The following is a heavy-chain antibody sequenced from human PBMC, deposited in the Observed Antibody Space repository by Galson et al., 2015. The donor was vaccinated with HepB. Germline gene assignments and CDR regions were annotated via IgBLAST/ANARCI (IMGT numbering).Heavy chain of an antibody. J-gene: IGHJ4*02. Sequence: SLRLSCAASGLTFSNSEMNWVRQAPGRGLEWASYISSRGKTINTVDHVKGRFTTSRDNAKSSLFLQMNSLRAEDTAVYYCARDFGGSYDYCGQGTLFTVSS. CDR2: ISSRGKTI. V-gene: IGHV3-48*03. CDR3: ARDFGGSYDY. D-gene: IGHD2-15*01. CDR1: GLTFSNSE.